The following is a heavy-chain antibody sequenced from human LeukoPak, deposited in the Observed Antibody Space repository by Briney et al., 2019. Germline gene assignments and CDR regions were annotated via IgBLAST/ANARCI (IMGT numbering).Heavy chain of an antibody. J-gene: IGHJ6*04. CDR2: IYYSGST. Sequence: PSETLSLTCTVSGGSISSYYWSWIRQPPGKGLEWIGYIYYSGSTNYNPSLKSRVTVSVDTSKNQFSLKLSSVTAADTAVYYCARDRPPIYGDYSYYYYGMDVWGKGTTVTVSS. V-gene: IGHV4-59*01. CDR1: GGSISSYY. D-gene: IGHD4-17*01. CDR3: ARDRPPIYGDYSYYYYGMDV.